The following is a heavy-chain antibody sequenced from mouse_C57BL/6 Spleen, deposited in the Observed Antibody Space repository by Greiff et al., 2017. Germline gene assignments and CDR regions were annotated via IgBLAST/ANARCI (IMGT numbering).Heavy chain of an antibody. D-gene: IGHD2-4*01. Sequence: QVQLQQPGTELVKPGASVKLSCKASGYTFTSYWMNWVKQRPGQGLEWIGNINPSNGGTNYNEKFKSKATLTVDKSSSTAYMQLSSLTSEDSAVYYCAREGSYYDYDGPFAYWGQATLVTVSA. J-gene: IGHJ3*01. CDR1: GYTFTSYW. CDR2: INPSNGGT. CDR3: AREGSYYDYDGPFAY. V-gene: IGHV1-53*01.